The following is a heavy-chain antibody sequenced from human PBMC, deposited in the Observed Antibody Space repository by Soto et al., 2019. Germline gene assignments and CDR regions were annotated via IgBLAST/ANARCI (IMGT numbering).Heavy chain of an antibody. D-gene: IGHD1-26*01. V-gene: IGHV3-73*01. CDR2: IRGKLNNYAT. J-gene: IGHJ6*02. CDR1: GFTPIGSP. Sequence: LRXSCARSGFTPIGSPIHWVRQASGRGLEWLGRIRGKLNNYATSYAAPVKGRFTISRDDSNNMAFLQMNSLQTEDTAVYYCTRRKIFINSSGGMDVWGQGTTVTVSS. CDR3: TRRKIFINSSGGMDV.